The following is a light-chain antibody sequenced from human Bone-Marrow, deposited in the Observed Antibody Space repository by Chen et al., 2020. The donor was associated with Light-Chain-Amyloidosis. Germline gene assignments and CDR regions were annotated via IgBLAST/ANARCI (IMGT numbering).Light chain of an antibody. CDR3: QSADSSGTYEVI. Sequence: SYELTQPPPVAVSPRQTARNNRSGDELPTKYSYWYQQKPGQAPVLVIHRDTERPSGISARFSGSSSGTTATLTIRGVQAEDEADYHCQSADSSGTYEVIFGGGTKLTVL. CDR1: ELPTKY. V-gene: IGLV3-25*03. CDR2: RDT. J-gene: IGLJ2*01.